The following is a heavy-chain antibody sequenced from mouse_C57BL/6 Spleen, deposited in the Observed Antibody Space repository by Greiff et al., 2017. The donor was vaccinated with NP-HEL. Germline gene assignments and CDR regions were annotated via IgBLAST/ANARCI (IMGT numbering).Heavy chain of an antibody. J-gene: IGHJ3*01. D-gene: IGHD2-4*01. CDR1: GFTFSSYA. CDR2: ISSGGDYI. Sequence: EVKLVESGEGLVKPGGSLKLSCAASGFTFSSYAMSWVRQTPEKRLEWVAYISSGGDYIYYADTVKGRFTISRDNARNTLYLQMSSLKSEDTAMYYCTRSEYDYDGTWFAYWGQGTLVTVSA. CDR3: TRSEYDYDGTWFAY. V-gene: IGHV5-9-1*02.